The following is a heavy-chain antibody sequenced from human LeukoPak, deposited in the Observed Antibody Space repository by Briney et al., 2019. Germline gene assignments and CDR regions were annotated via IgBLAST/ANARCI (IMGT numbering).Heavy chain of an antibody. Sequence: ASVKVSCKASGYTFTSYDINWVRQATGQGLEWMGWINPNSGGTNYAQKFQGRVTMTRDTSISTAYMELSRLRSDDTAVYYCARALYHTFDYWGQGTLVTVSS. J-gene: IGHJ4*02. CDR2: INPNSGGT. CDR1: GYTFTSYD. CDR3: ARALYHTFDY. V-gene: IGHV1-2*02. D-gene: IGHD2-2*01.